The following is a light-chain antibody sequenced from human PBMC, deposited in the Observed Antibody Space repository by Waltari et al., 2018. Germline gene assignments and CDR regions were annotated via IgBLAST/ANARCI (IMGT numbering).Light chain of an antibody. CDR1: SNDIGASNY. V-gene: IGLV2-8*01. J-gene: IGLJ3*02. Sequence: QSALTQPPSASGSLGQSITISCSGTSNDIGASNYVFWHQQHPGKAPTVIMSEVSKRPPGVPDRFSGSKSGNTASLTISGLQAEDEADYYCTSHAGSNIPVVFGGGTRVTVL. CDR2: EVS. CDR3: TSHAGSNIPVV.